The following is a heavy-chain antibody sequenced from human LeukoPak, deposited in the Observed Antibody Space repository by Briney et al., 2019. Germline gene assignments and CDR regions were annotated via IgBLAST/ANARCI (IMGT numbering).Heavy chain of an antibody. D-gene: IGHD3-10*01. J-gene: IGHJ4*02. CDR3: ARDYRLPLQELRY. CDR2: INPNSGGT. Sequence: ASVKVSCKASGGTFSSYAISWVRQAPGQGLEWMGWINPNSGGTNYAQKFQGRVTMTRDTSISTAYMELSRLRSDDTAVYYCARDYRLPLQELRYWGQGTLVTVSS. V-gene: IGHV1-2*02. CDR1: GGTFSSYA.